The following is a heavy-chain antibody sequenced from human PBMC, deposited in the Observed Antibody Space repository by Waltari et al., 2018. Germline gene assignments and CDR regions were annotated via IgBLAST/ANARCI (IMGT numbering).Heavy chain of an antibody. CDR2: IKQDGSEK. CDR3: ARDPYDFWSGYYVDAFDI. CDR1: GFTFSSYW. J-gene: IGHJ3*02. Sequence: EVQLVESGGGLVQPGGSLRLSCAASGFTFSSYWMSWVRQAPGKGLEWVANIKQDGSEKYYVDSVKGRFTISRDNAKNSLYLQMNSLRAEDTAVYYCARDPYDFWSGYYVDAFDIWGQGTMVTVSS. V-gene: IGHV3-7*01. D-gene: IGHD3-3*01.